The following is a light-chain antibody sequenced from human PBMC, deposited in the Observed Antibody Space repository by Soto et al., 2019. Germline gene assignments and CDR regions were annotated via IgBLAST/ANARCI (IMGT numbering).Light chain of an antibody. CDR1: QSVSSY. CDR3: SQRSDWYT. J-gene: IGKJ2*01. CDR2: DAS. V-gene: IGKV3-11*01. Sequence: EIVLTQSPATLSLSPGERATLSCRASQSVSSYLAWYQQKPGQAPRLLIYDASNRATGIPARFNGSGSGTDFTLTISSLSREDYAPYYCSQRSDWYTFGQGTNLEIK.